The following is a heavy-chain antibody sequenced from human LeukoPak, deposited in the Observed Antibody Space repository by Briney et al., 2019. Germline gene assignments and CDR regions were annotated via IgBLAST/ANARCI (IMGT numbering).Heavy chain of an antibody. V-gene: IGHV3-66*01. D-gene: IGHD3-22*01. J-gene: IGHJ4*02. CDR3: ARTSYYYDSSGYYVYYFDY. Sequence: GGSLRLSCAASGFTLSSNYMSWVRQAPGKGLEWVSVIYSGGSAYYADSVKGRFTISRDNSKNTLYLQMNSLRAEDTAVYFCARTSYYYDSSGYYVYYFDYWGQGTLVTVSS. CDR1: GFTLSSNY. CDR2: IYSGGSA.